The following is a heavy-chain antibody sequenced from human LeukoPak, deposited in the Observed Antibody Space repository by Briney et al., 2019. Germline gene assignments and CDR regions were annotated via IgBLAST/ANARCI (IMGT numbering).Heavy chain of an antibody. CDR2: IYYSGST. V-gene: IGHV4-39*07. J-gene: IGHJ5*02. Sequence: PSETLSLTCTVSGGSISSSSYYWGWIRQPPGKGLEWIGSIYYSGSTYYNPSLKSRVTISVDTSKNQFSLKLSSVTAADTAVYCCARVGITGTTFWFDPWGQGTLVTVSS. D-gene: IGHD1-7*01. CDR3: ARVGITGTTFWFDP. CDR1: GGSISSSSYY.